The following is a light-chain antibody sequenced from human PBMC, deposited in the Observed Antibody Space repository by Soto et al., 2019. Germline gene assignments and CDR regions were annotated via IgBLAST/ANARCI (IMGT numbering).Light chain of an antibody. V-gene: IGLV1-44*01. CDR2: SNN. CDR1: SSNIGSNT. Sequence: QSVLTQPPSASGTPGQRVTISSSGSSSNIGSNTVNWYQQLPGTAPKLLIYSNNVRTSGVPDRFSGSISGTSASLAISGLQSEDEADYYCAAWDDSLDGLVVFGGGTKLTVL. CDR3: AAWDDSLDGLVV. J-gene: IGLJ2*01.